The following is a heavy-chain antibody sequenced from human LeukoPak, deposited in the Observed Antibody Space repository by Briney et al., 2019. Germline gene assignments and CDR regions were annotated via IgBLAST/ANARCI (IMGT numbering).Heavy chain of an antibody. CDR3: ARDDYYDSSGYGGYFDY. J-gene: IGHJ4*02. CDR1: GFTFSSYS. Sequence: GGSLRLSCAASGFTFSSYSMNWVRQAPGKGLEWVSSISSSSSYIYYADSVKGRFTISRDNAKNSLYLQMNGLRAEDTAVYYCARDDYYDSSGYGGYFDYWGQGTLVTVSS. V-gene: IGHV3-21*01. D-gene: IGHD3-22*01. CDR2: ISSSSSYI.